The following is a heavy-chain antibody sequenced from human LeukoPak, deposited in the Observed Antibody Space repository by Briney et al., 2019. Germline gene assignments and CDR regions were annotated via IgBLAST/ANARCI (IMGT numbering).Heavy chain of an antibody. Sequence: PGGSLRLSCAASGFTFSSYSMNWVRQAPGKGLEWVSCISSSSSYIYYADSVKGRFTISRDNAKNSLYLQMNSLRAEDTAVYYCAILSNREERWLQNIDYWGQGTLVTVSS. D-gene: IGHD5-24*01. CDR2: ISSSSSYI. CDR3: AILSNREERWLQNIDY. J-gene: IGHJ4*02. CDR1: GFTFSSYS. V-gene: IGHV3-21*01.